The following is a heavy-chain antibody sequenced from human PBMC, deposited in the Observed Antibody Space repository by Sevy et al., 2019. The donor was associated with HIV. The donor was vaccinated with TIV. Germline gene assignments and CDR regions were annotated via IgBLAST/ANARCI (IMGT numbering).Heavy chain of an antibody. CDR2: INPNSGGT. CDR1: GYTFTGYY. CDR3: AIGVLLWFGEKNGYYMDV. Sequence: ASVKVSCKASGYTFTGYYMHWVRQAPGQGLEWMGWINPNSGGTNYAQKFQGWVTMTRDTSISTAYMELSRLRSDDTAVYYCAIGVLLWFGEKNGYYMDVWGKGTTVTVSS. J-gene: IGHJ6*03. D-gene: IGHD3-10*01. V-gene: IGHV1-2*04.